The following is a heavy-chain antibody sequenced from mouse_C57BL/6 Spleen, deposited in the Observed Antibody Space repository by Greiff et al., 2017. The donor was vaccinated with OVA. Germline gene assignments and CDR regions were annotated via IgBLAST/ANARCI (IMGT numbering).Heavy chain of an antibody. D-gene: IGHD1-1*02. CDR3: TGGGGDD. CDR2: INPGNGDT. Sequence: VQLQQSGPVLVRPGASVKMSCKTSGYTFTSYWMHWVKQRPGQGLEWIGAINPGNGDTSYNQKFKGKAKMTADTSASTAYIELSSLTTVDSAVYYYTGGGGDDWGQGTTLTVSA. CDR1: GYTFTSYW. J-gene: IGHJ2*01. V-gene: IGHV1-5*01.